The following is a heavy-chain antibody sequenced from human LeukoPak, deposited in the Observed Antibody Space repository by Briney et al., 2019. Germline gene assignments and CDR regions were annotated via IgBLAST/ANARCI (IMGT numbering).Heavy chain of an antibody. CDR1: GFTFSSYW. D-gene: IGHD5-18*01. J-gene: IGHJ4*02. V-gene: IGHV3-7*01. CDR3: ARDRGYSYGLRPYYFDY. Sequence: GGSLRLSCAASGFTFSSYWMSWVRQAPGKGLEWVANIKQDGSEKYYVDSVKGRFTISRDNAKNSLYPQMNGLRAEDTAVYYCARDRGYSYGLRPYYFDYWGQGTLVTVSS. CDR2: IKQDGSEK.